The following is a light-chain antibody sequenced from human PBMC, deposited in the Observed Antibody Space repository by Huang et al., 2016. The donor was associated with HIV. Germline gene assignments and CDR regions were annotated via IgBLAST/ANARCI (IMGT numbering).Light chain of an antibody. V-gene: IGKV1-9*01. J-gene: IGKJ3*01. CDR2: GAS. CDR3: QQLNSYLFT. CDR1: QDINHY. Sequence: IQLTQSPSSLSASVGDRVTITCRASQDINHYLDRYQQKPGKAPKLLIYGASTLQSGVPSRFSGSGSGTDFTLTIGGLQPEDFATYYCQQLNSYLFTFGPGTKVDIK.